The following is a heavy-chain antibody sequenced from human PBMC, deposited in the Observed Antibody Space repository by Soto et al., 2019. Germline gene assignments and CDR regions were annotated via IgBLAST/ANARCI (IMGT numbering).Heavy chain of an antibody. D-gene: IGHD6-13*01. Sequence: QVQLVQSGAEVKTPGASVKVSCQTSGYTFTGDYLHWVRQASGQGLEWMGWISPNSGDTKYAQQFLDRVTLTRDTSINTAFMELKRLKSDDTAVYYCASALSGWFLWWGQGSLVTVSS. J-gene: IGHJ4*02. CDR3: ASALSGWFLW. CDR2: ISPNSGDT. CDR1: GYTFTGDY. V-gene: IGHV1-2*02.